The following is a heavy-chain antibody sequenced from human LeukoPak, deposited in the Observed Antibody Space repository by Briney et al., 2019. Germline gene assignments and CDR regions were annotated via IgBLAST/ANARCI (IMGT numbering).Heavy chain of an antibody. V-gene: IGHV1-8*01. Sequence: ASVKVSCKASGYTFTSYDINWVRQATGQGLEWMGWINPNSGNTGYAQKFQGRLTTTRTPSISTAYMELSSLRSEDPAVYYCARGLAYCGGDCTDWGQGTLVTVSS. CDR3: ARGLAYCGGDCTD. D-gene: IGHD2-21*02. CDR2: INPNSGNT. CDR1: GYTFTSYD. J-gene: IGHJ4*02.